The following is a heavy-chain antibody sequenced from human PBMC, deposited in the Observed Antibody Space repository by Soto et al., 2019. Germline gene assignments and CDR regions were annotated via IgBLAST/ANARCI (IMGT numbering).Heavy chain of an antibody. V-gene: IGHV3-21*01. CDR3: ARSANYYSSGYRHAFDI. J-gene: IGHJ3*02. Sequence: PGGSLRLSCAASGFTFSSYSMNWVRQAPGKGLEWVSSISSSSSYIYYADSVKGRFTISRDNAKNSLYLQMNSLRAEDTAVYYCARSANYYSSGYRHAFDIWGQGTMVTVSS. CDR1: GFTFSSYS. D-gene: IGHD3-22*01. CDR2: ISSSSSYI.